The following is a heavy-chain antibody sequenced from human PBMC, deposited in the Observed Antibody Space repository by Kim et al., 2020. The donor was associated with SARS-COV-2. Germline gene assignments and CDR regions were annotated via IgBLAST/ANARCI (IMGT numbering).Heavy chain of an antibody. D-gene: IGHD6-6*01. CDR3: ARDRTSIAARFPGY. V-gene: IGHV1-2*02. CDR1: GYTFTGYY. J-gene: IGHJ4*02. Sequence: ASVKVSCKASGYTFTGYYMHWVRQAPGQGLEWMGWINPNSGGTNYAQKFQGRVTMTRDTSISTAYMELSRLRSDDTAVYYCARDRTSIAARFPGYWGQGTLVTVSS. CDR2: INPNSGGT.